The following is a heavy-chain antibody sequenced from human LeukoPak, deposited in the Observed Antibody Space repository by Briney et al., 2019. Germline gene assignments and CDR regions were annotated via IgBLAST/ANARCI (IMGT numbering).Heavy chain of an antibody. CDR1: GASINTNNYY. J-gene: IGHJ5*02. D-gene: IGHD2-8*01. CDR3: ARGPPLYCTNGVCLFDP. V-gene: IGHV4-39*07. Sequence: SETLSLTCTVSGASINTNNYYWGWIRQPPGKGLEWIGEINHSGSTNYNPSLKSRVTISVDTSKNQLSLKLSSVTAADTAVYYCARGPPLYCTNGVCLFDPWGQGTLVTVSS. CDR2: INHSGST.